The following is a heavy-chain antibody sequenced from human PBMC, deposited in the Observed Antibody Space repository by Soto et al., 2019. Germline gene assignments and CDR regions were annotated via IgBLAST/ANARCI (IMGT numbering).Heavy chain of an antibody. CDR1: GYSFTSYW. Sequence: GESLKISCXGSGYSFTSYWISWVRQMPGKGLEWMGRIDPSDSYTNYSPSFQGHVTITADKSISTAYLQWSSLKASDTAMYYCARSEWDSSSSSYNWFDPWGQGTLVTVSS. CDR3: ARSEWDSSSSSYNWFDP. J-gene: IGHJ5*02. D-gene: IGHD6-6*01. V-gene: IGHV5-10-1*01. CDR2: IDPSDSYT.